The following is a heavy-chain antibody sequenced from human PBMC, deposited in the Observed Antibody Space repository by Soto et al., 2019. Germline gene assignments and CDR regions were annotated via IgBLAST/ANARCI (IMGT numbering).Heavy chain of an antibody. CDR3: AAENSYCSSTSCSPYYYMDV. J-gene: IGHJ6*03. CDR1: GCTFTYSA. CDR2: IVVGSGNT. D-gene: IGHD2-2*01. Sequence: SVKVSCKASGCTFTYSAMQWVRQARGQRLECIGWIVVGSGNTNYAQKFQERVTITRDMSTSTAYKELSSLRSEDTAVYYCAAENSYCSSTSCSPYYYMDVWGKGTTVTVSS. V-gene: IGHV1-58*02.